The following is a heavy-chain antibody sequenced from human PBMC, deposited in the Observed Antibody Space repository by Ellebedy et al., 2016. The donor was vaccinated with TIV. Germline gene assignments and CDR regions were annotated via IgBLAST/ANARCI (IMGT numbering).Heavy chain of an antibody. CDR1: GGTFSSYA. Sequence: SVKVSCXASGGTFSSYAISWVRQAPGQGLEWMGGIIPIFGTANYAQKFQGRVTITADESTSTAYMELSSLRSEDTAVYYCARCPGYCSGGSCYGEPHNYYYYGMDVWGQGTTVTVSS. V-gene: IGHV1-69*13. CDR3: ARCPGYCSGGSCYGEPHNYYYYGMDV. J-gene: IGHJ6*02. D-gene: IGHD2-15*01. CDR2: IIPIFGTA.